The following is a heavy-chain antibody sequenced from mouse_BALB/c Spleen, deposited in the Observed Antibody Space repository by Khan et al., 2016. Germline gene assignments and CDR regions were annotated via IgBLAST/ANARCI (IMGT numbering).Heavy chain of an antibody. V-gene: IGHV1-87*01. Sequence: QVQLKESGAELARPGASVKLSCKASGYTFTSYWMQWVKQRPGQGLEWIGAIYPGDGDTRYTQKFKGKATLTADKSSSTAYMQLSSLASEDSAVYYCARRGGYGPFFDGGQGTTLTVSS. CDR3: ARRGGYGPFFD. J-gene: IGHJ2*01. CDR2: IYPGDGDT. D-gene: IGHD2-2*01. CDR1: GYTFTSYW.